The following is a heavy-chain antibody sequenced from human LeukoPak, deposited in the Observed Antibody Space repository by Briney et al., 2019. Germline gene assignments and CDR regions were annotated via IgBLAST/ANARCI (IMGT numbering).Heavy chain of an antibody. CDR3: AREYSSSSDTYYFDY. V-gene: IGHV1-69*05. Sequence: ASVKVSCKASGGTFSGYTISWVRQAPGQGLEWVGRIIPIFGTANYAQKFQGRVTITTDESTSTAYMELSSLRSEDTAVYYCAREYSSSSDTYYFDYWGQGTLVTVSS. CDR1: GGTFSGYT. D-gene: IGHD6-6*01. CDR2: IIPIFGTA. J-gene: IGHJ4*02.